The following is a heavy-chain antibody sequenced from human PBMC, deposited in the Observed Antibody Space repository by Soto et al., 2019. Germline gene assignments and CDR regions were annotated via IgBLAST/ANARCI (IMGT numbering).Heavy chain of an antibody. Sequence: GASVKVSCKASGYTFTSYAMHWVRQAPGQRLEWMGWINAGNGNTKYSQKFQGRVTITRDTSASTAYMELSSLRSEDTAVYYCARAAAGHIASANYYYYYGMYVWGQGTTVTVSS. CDR2: INAGNGNT. D-gene: IGHD6-13*01. CDR1: GYTFTSYA. V-gene: IGHV1-3*01. J-gene: IGHJ6*02. CDR3: ARAAAGHIASANYYYYYGMYV.